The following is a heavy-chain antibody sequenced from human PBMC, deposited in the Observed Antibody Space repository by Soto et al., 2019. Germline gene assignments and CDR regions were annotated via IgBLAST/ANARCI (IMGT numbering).Heavy chain of an antibody. D-gene: IGHD1-26*01. Sequence: ASVKVSCKASGYTSSSFHINWVRQASGQGLEWMGWMNPNNGDTDYAQNFQARVTMTRDTSTSTAYMELTSLTFEDTAIYFCARGIDEGVDYWGQGTLVTVS. V-gene: IGHV1-8*01. CDR1: GYTSSSFH. CDR2: MNPNNGDT. J-gene: IGHJ4*02. CDR3: ARGIDEGVDY.